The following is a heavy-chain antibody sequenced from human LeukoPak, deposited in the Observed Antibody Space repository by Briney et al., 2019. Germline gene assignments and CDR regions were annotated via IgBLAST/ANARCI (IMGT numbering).Heavy chain of an antibody. CDR2: ISYDGSNK. Sequence: GGSLRLSCAASGFTFSNYAMHWVRQAPGKGLEWVAVISYDGSNKYYADSVKGRFTISRDNSKNTLYLQMNSLRAEDTAVYYCARGRSSGWMDIWGQGTMVTVSS. V-gene: IGHV3-30-3*01. D-gene: IGHD6-19*01. CDR3: ARGRSSGWMDI. CDR1: GFTFSNYA. J-gene: IGHJ3*02.